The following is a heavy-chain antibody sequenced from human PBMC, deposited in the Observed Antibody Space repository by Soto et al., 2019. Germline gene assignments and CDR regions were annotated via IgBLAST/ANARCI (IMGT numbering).Heavy chain of an antibody. Sequence: SETLSLTCAVYGGSFSGYYWSWIRQPPGKGLEWIGEINHSGSTNYNPSLKSRVTISVDTSKNQFSLKLSSVTAADTAVYYCARAGRYYDFWSGYYGGYYYYGMDVWGQATTVTVSS. CDR2: INHSGST. J-gene: IGHJ6*02. V-gene: IGHV4-34*01. CDR1: GGSFSGYY. D-gene: IGHD3-3*01. CDR3: ARAGRYYDFWSGYYGGYYYYGMDV.